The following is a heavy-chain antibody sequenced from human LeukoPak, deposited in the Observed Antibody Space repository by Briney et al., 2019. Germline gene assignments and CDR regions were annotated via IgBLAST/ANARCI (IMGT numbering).Heavy chain of an antibody. D-gene: IGHD6-13*01. CDR3: AREEQSGSSWFAY. CDR2: ICPANSNT. V-gene: IGHV5-51*01. J-gene: IGHJ4*02. Sequence: GGSLKISCKGSGYTFTNYWIGWVRQMPGKGLEWMAIICPANSNTRYSPSYPGQATISADKSINTAYLQWSSLKASDTAMYYCAREEQSGSSWFAYWGQGTLVTVSS. CDR1: GYTFTNYW.